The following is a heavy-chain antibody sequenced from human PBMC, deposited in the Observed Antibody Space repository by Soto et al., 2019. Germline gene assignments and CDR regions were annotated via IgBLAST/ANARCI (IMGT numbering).Heavy chain of an antibody. Sequence: QITLKESGPTLVKPTQTLTLTCTFSGFSLSTIGVRVGWIRQPPGEALEWLALIHWDDDKRYSPSLQSRLTITKDTSNNQVVLTMTNMDPVDTATYYWAHSGAVGLFDPWGQGTLVTVSS. D-gene: IGHD6-19*01. CDR3: AHSGAVGLFDP. V-gene: IGHV2-5*02. CDR2: IHWDDDK. J-gene: IGHJ5*02. CDR1: GFSLSTIGVR.